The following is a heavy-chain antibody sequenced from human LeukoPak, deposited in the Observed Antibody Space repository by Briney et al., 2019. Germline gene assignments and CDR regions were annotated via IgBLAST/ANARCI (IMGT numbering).Heavy chain of an antibody. CDR2: VNGGGST. D-gene: IGHD2/OR15-2a*01. V-gene: IGHV3-23*01. J-gene: IGHJ4*02. Sequence: GGSLRLSCAASGFSFSNYAMSWVRQAPGKALEWVSRVNGGGSTYYTDSAKGRFSISRDSSKSTLYLQMRSLRAEDTAVYYCARDDAPDGGFLGYWGQGTLVTVSS. CDR3: ARDDAPDGGFLGY. CDR1: GFSFSNYA.